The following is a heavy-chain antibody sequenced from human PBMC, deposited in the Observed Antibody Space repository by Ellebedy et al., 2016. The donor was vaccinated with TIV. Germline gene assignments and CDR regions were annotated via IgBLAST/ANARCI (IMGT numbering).Heavy chain of an antibody. CDR2: INPSGGST. D-gene: IGHD3-22*01. J-gene: IGHJ3*02. CDR1: GYTFTSYY. CDR3: ARGGGNDYYDSSGHIEGWTDAFDI. V-gene: IGHV1-46*01. Sequence: ASVKVSXXASGYTFTSYYMHWVRQAPGQGLEWMGIINPSGGSTSYAQKFQGRVTMTRDTSTSTVYMELSSLRSEDTAVYYCARGGGNDYYDSSGHIEGWTDAFDIWGQGTMVTVSS.